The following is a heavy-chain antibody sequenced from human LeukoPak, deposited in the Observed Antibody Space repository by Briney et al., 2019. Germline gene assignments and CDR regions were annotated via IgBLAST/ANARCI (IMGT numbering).Heavy chain of an antibody. J-gene: IGHJ5*02. CDR2: FDPEDGET. CDR1: GYTLTELS. D-gene: IGHD3-3*01. CDR3: ATEALRKKAGYDFWSGYLGYNWFDP. V-gene: IGHV1-24*01. Sequence: GASVKVSCKVSGYTLTELSMHWVRQAPGKGLEWMGGFDPEDGETIYAQKFQGRVTMTEDTSTDTAYMELSSLRSEDTAVYYCATEALRKKAGYDFWSGYLGYNWFDPWGQGTLVTVSS.